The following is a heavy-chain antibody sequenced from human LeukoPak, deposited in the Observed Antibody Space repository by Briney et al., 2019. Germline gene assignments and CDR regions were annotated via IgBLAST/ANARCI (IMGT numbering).Heavy chain of an antibody. Sequence: ASVKVSCKASGYTFTSYDINWVRQATGQGLEWMGWMNPNSGNTGYAQKFQGRVTMTRNTSISTAYMELGSLRSEDTAVYYCARGLGRGYSGYEPFDYWGQGTLVTVSS. J-gene: IGHJ4*02. V-gene: IGHV1-8*01. D-gene: IGHD5-12*01. CDR2: MNPNSGNT. CDR3: ARGLGRGYSGYEPFDY. CDR1: GYTFTSYD.